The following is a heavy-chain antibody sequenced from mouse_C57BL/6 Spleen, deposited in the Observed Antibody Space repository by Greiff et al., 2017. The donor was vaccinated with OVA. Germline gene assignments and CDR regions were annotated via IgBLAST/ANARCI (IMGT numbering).Heavy chain of an antibody. CDR3: ARAAQDFAY. V-gene: IGHV1-26*01. Sequence: VQLQQSGPELVKPGASVKISCKASGYTFTDYYMNWVKQSHGKSLEWIGDINPNNGGTSYNQKFKGKATLTVDKSSSTAYMELRSLTSEDSAVYYCARAAQDFAYWGQGTLVTVSA. D-gene: IGHD3-2*02. J-gene: IGHJ3*01. CDR1: GYTFTDYY. CDR2: INPNNGGT.